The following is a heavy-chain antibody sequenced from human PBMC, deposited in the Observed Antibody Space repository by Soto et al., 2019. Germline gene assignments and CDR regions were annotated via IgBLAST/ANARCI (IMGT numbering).Heavy chain of an antibody. J-gene: IGHJ3*01. CDR1: GFSFSNYW. Sequence: PGGSLRLSCADSGFSFSNYWMHCVRQGPGKGLVWVSRINTDGSSTNYADSVKGRFTISRDNAKNTLYLQMNSLRAEDTAVYYCARSPGGYYIDWGQGTMVTVS. V-gene: IGHV3-74*01. D-gene: IGHD3-9*01. CDR2: INTDGSST. CDR3: ARSPGGYYID.